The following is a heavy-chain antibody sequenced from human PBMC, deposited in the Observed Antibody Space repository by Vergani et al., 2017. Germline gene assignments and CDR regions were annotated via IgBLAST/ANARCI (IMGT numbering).Heavy chain of an antibody. CDR2: ISPGASTV. CDR1: GFKFSDHY. D-gene: IGHD1-1*01. V-gene: IGHV3-11*04. Sequence: LEESGGGSVKPGGSLRLSCAASGFKFSDHYMSWIRQAPGKGLEWVSHISPGASTVSYTDSVTGQFTVSRDTDNNSLTLDMTTLRVEDTAVYYCAKNPGISTTRHYYAMDVWGQGTTVTVSS. CDR3: AKNPGISTTRHYYAMDV. J-gene: IGHJ6*02.